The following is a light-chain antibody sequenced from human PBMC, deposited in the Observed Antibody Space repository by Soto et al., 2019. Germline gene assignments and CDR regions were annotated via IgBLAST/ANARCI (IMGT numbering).Light chain of an antibody. CDR2: DAY. Sequence: DIQMTQSPSILSASVGDRVTITCRASQSIRSWLAWYQQKPGKAPKLLIYDAYSLQSGVPLRFSGSGSGTDFTLTISSLQPEDFATYYCLHDYNYPLTFGGGTKVDIK. CDR3: LHDYNYPLT. V-gene: IGKV1-5*01. J-gene: IGKJ4*01. CDR1: QSIRSW.